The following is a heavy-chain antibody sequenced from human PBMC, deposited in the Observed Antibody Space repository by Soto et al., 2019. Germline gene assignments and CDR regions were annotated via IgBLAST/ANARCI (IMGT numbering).Heavy chain of an antibody. Sequence: QVQLQESGPGLVKPSQTLSLTCTVSGGSISSGGYYWSWIRQHPGKGLEWIGYIYYSGSTYYNPSLKSRVTIAVDTSQNQFSLKLSSVTAADTAVYYCARYYYGSGSYYRPDGMDVWGQGTTVTVSS. J-gene: IGHJ6*02. CDR1: GGSISSGGYY. CDR3: ARYYYGSGSYYRPDGMDV. D-gene: IGHD3-10*01. CDR2: IYYSGST. V-gene: IGHV4-31*03.